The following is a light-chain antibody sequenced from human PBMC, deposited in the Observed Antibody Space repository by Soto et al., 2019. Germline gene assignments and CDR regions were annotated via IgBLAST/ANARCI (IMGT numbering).Light chain of an antibody. J-gene: IGLJ1*01. V-gene: IGLV2-14*01. CDR1: SSDIGSYNF. CDR3: FSHRSGNSHV. Sequence: QSVLTQPASVSGSPGQSITISCTGTSSDIGSYNFVSWYQQYPGKAPKLMIYGVTNRPSGVSDRFSGSKTGNTASLTISGLQAEDEAAYYCFSHRSGNSHVFGTGTKATVL. CDR2: GVT.